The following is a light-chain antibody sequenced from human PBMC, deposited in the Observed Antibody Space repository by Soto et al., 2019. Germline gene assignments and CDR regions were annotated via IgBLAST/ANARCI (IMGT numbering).Light chain of an antibody. V-gene: IGKV2-28*01. J-gene: IGKJ3*01. Sequence: DIVMTQSPLSLPVTPGEPASISCRSSQSLLYSNGKHYLDWYLQKPGQSPQLLISLGSNRASGVPGRFRGSGLSKDFTLKISRVEAEDVGVYFCMQALQTPRTFGPGTEVHIK. CDR1: QSLLYSNGKHY. CDR2: LGS. CDR3: MQALQTPRT.